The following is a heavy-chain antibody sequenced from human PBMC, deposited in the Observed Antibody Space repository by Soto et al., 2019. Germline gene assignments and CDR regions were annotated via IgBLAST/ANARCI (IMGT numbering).Heavy chain of an antibody. CDR3: TTEHPFKYYDFWSGYSPFDY. CDR2: ISGSGGST. J-gene: IGHJ4*02. Sequence: PGGSLRLSCAASGFTFSSYAMSWVRQAPGKGLEWVSAISGSGGSTYYADSVKGRFTISRDDSKNTLYLQMNSLKTEDTAVYYCTTEHPFKYYDFWSGYSPFDYWGQGTLVTVSS. V-gene: IGHV3-23*01. CDR1: GFTFSSYA. D-gene: IGHD3-3*01.